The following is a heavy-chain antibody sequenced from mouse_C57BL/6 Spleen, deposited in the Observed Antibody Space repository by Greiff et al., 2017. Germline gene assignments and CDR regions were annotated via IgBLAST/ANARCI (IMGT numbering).Heavy chain of an antibody. V-gene: IGHV5-4*01. CDR3: ARGGYGSSSFAY. CDR2: ISDGGSYT. J-gene: IGHJ3*01. Sequence: EVHLVESGGGLVKPGGSLKLSCAASGFTFSSYAMSWVRQTPEKRLEWVATISDGGSYTYYPDNVKGRFTISRDNAKNNLYLQMSHLKSEDTAMYYCARGGYGSSSFAYWGQGTLVTVSA. CDR1: GFTFSSYA. D-gene: IGHD1-1*01.